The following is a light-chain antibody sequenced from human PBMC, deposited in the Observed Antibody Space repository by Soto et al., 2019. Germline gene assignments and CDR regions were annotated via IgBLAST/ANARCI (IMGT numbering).Light chain of an antibody. CDR1: KNNLGSYDL. J-gene: IGLJ2*01. V-gene: IGLV2-23*01. CDR3: CSLDCSNALAV. Sequence: QSALTQPASVSGSPGQSITVSCTGTKNNLGSYDLVSWYQKYPDKAPTLLIYEATKRPSGISDHFSGSKSGFTASLTISGLRAEDEDDYYCCSLDCSNALAVFGGGTKLTVL. CDR2: EAT.